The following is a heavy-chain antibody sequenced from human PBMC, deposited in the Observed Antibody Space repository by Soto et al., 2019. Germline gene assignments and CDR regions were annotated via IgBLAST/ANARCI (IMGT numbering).Heavy chain of an antibody. V-gene: IGHV4-39*01. D-gene: IGHD4-4*01. J-gene: IGHJ6*02. CDR1: GGSISSSSYY. CDR2: VYYSGST. Sequence: KPSETLSLTCTVSGGSISSSSYYWGWIRQPPGKGLEWIGSVYYSGSTYYNPSLKSRVTISVDTSKNQFSLKLSSVTAADTAVYSCVCYRVTLGGLYDDYYYGMDVWGQGTTVTVSS. CDR3: VCYRVTLGGLYDDYYYGMDV.